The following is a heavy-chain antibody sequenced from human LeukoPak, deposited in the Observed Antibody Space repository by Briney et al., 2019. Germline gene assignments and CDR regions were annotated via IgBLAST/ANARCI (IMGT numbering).Heavy chain of an antibody. V-gene: IGHV3-30*18. CDR2: TSYDGSNK. J-gene: IGHJ4*02. CDR1: GFTFSSYG. Sequence: GGSLRLSCAASGFTFSSYGMHWVRQAPGKGLEWVAVTSYDGSNKYYADSVKGRFTTSRDNSKNTLYLQMNNLRADDTAVYYCAKHAGVSSAWLSHFDYWGQGTLVTVSS. CDR3: AKHAGVSSAWLSHFDY. D-gene: IGHD6-19*01.